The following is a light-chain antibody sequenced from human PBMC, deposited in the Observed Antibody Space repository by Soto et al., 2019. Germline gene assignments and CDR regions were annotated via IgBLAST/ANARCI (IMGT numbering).Light chain of an antibody. J-gene: IGKJ1*01. V-gene: IGKV3-15*01. CDR2: GAS. CDR1: QSVSSN. Sequence: EIVMTQSPATLSVSPGERATLSCRVSQSVSSNLAWYQQKPGQAPRLLIYGASTRAAGIPARFSGSGSGTEFTLTISSLQSEDFAVYSCQQYGSSGTFGQGTKVEIK. CDR3: QQYGSSGT.